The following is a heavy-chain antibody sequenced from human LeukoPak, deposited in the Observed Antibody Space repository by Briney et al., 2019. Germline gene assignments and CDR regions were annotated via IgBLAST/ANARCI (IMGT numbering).Heavy chain of an antibody. D-gene: IGHD3-22*01. CDR3: ARMLDEGYYYDSSGYYYVGDY. CDR1: GYTFTSYA. Sequence: ASVKVSCKASGYTFTSYAMHWVRQAPGQRLEWMGWINAGNGNTKYSQNFQGRVTFTRDTSASTAYMELSSLRSEDTAVYYCARMLDEGYYYDSSGYYYVGDYWGQGTLVTVSS. V-gene: IGHV1-3*01. CDR2: INAGNGNT. J-gene: IGHJ4*02.